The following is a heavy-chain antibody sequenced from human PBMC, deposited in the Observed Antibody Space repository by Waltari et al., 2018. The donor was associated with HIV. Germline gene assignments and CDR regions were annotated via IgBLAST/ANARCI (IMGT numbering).Heavy chain of an antibody. J-gene: IGHJ4*02. V-gene: IGHV4-61*02. D-gene: IGHD6-19*01. CDR1: GGSISSGTYY. CDR2: IYTSGST. CDR3: ARTRIPSSGWYVDY. Sequence: QVQLQESGPGLVKPSQTLSLTCTASGGSISSGTYYWSWIRQPAGKGLEWIGRIYTSGSTNYNPALKRRLNSSVDTSKTQFSLKLSSVTAADTAVYYCARTRIPSSGWYVDYWGQGTLVTVSS.